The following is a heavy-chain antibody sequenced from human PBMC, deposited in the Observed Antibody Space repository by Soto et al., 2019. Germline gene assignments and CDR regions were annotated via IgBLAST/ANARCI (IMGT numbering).Heavy chain of an antibody. CDR1: GFTVSSNY. J-gene: IGHJ4*02. CDR3: AREGLGGYFDY. Sequence: EVQLVESGGGLVQPGGSLRLSCAASGFTVSSNYMSWVRQAPGKGLEWVSVIYSGGSTYYADSVKGRFTISRHNSKHTLYLQMNSLRAEDTAVYYCAREGLGGYFDYWGQGTLVTVSS. CDR2: IYSGGST. V-gene: IGHV3-53*04. D-gene: IGHD3-16*01.